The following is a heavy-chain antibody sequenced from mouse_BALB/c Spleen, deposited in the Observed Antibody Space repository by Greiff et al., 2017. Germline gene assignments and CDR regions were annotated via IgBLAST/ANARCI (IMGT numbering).Heavy chain of an antibody. CDR3: ARDYYGLPDNAMDY. J-gene: IGHJ4*01. D-gene: IGHD1-1*01. Sequence: EVKLMESGGGLVKPGGSLKLSCAASGFTFSSYAMSWVRQTPEKRVEWVASISSGGSTYYPDSVKGRFTISRDNARNILYLQMSSLRSEDTAMYYCARDYYGLPDNAMDYWGQGTSVTVSS. CDR2: ISSGGST. V-gene: IGHV5-6-5*01. CDR1: GFTFSSYA.